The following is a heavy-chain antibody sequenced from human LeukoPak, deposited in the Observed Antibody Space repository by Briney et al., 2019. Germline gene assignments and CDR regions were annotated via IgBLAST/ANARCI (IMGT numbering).Heavy chain of an antibody. CDR1: GYTLTGYY. Sequence: GASVKVSCKASGYTLTGYYMHWVRQAPGQGLEWMGFMNPDSGHTGYAQKFQGRVTITRETSISTAYMELSSLRSEDTAVYYCATGNHDTFDIWGQGTMVTVSS. CDR3: ATGNHDTFDI. CDR2: MNPDSGHT. D-gene: IGHD3-10*01. J-gene: IGHJ3*02. V-gene: IGHV1-8*03.